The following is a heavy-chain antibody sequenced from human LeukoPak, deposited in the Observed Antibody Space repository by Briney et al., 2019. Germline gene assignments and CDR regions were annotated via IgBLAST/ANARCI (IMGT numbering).Heavy chain of an antibody. Sequence: PSETLSLTCTVSGGSISSGGYYWSWIRQHPGKGLEWIGYIYYSGSTDYNPSLKSRVTISVDTSKNQFSLRLTSVTAADTAVYYCARRRADRSYYFDYWGQGTLVTVSS. CDR2: IYYSGST. D-gene: IGHD3-22*01. CDR1: GGSISSGGYY. V-gene: IGHV4-61*08. J-gene: IGHJ4*02. CDR3: ARRRADRSYYFDY.